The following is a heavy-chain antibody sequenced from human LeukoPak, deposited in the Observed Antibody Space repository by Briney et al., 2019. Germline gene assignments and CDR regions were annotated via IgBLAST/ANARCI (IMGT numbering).Heavy chain of an antibody. V-gene: IGHV4-34*01. CDR3: ARFYCSSTSCYAIWFDP. Sequence: SETLSLTCAVYGGSVSGYYWSWIRQPPGKGLEWIGEINHSGSTNYNRSLKSRVTISVDTSKNQFSLKLSSATAADTAVYYCARFYCSSTSCYAIWFDPWGQGTLVTVSS. D-gene: IGHD2-2*01. J-gene: IGHJ5*02. CDR1: GGSVSGYY. CDR2: INHSGST.